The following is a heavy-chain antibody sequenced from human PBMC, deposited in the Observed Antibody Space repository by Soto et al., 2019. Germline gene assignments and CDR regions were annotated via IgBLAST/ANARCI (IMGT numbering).Heavy chain of an antibody. CDR2: IYPGDSET. CDR1: GYSFTTYW. CDR3: ARVDPDYYESSGYSDY. J-gene: IGHJ4*02. V-gene: IGHV5-51*03. Sequence: EVQLVQSGAEVKKRGESLKISCKGSGYSFTTYWIGWVRQMPGKGLEWMGIIYPGDSETRYSPSFQGQVTISADKSISTAYLQWSSLKASDTAMYYCARVDPDYYESSGYSDYWGQGTLVTVSA. D-gene: IGHD3-22*01.